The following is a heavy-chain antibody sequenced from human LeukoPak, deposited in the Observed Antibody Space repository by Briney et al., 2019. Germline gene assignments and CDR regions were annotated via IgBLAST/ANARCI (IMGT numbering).Heavy chain of an antibody. D-gene: IGHD6-13*01. J-gene: IGHJ5*02. CDR3: ASTGYSSSWYFNWFDP. CDR1: GGTFSSYA. CDR2: IIPIFGTA. Sequence: ASVKVSCKASGGTFSSYAISWVRQAPGQGLEWMGGIIPIFGTANYAQKLQGRVTMTTDTSTSTAYMELRSLRSDDTAVYYCASTGYSSSWYFNWFDPWGQGTLVTVSS. V-gene: IGHV1-69*05.